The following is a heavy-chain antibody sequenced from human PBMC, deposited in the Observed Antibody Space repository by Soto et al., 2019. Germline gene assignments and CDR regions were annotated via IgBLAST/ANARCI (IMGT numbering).Heavy chain of an antibody. Sequence: GASVKVSCKASGISFINHYVHWVRQAPGQGPEWMGVINPAGSVTVYALKLQDRVTVTRDTSTSTVYMELNSLTSEDTALYYCAKGSHYDILTAYHAFDYWGPGTLVTVSS. CDR1: GISFINHY. CDR2: INPAGSVT. J-gene: IGHJ4*02. D-gene: IGHD3-9*01. V-gene: IGHV1-46*01. CDR3: AKGSHYDILTAYHAFDY.